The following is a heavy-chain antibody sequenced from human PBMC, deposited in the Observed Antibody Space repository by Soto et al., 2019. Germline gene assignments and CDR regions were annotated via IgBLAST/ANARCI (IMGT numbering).Heavy chain of an antibody. Sequence: QVQLVESGGGVVQPGRSLRLSCAASGFTFSSYAMHWVRQAPGKGLEWVALISYDGSDKYYADSVRGRFTISRDSSKNTLYLQVDSLRAEDTAVYFCAREAEALDYWGQGTLVTVSS. V-gene: IGHV3-30*04. CDR2: ISYDGSDK. J-gene: IGHJ4*02. CDR1: GFTFSSYA. CDR3: AREAEALDY. D-gene: IGHD6-25*01.